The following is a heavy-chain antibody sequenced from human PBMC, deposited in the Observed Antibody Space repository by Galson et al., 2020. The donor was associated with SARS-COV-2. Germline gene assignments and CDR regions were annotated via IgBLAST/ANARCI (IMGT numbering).Heavy chain of an antibody. CDR3: ARIRVAAAGSPFDP. V-gene: IGHV2-70*01. CDR1: GVSLSTSGMG. CDR2: IDWDDDK. Sequence: SGPTLVKPTQTLTLTCTFSGVSLSTSGMGVSWIRQPPGKALEWLALIDWDDDKYYSTSLKTRLTISKDTSKNQVVLTMTNMDPVDTATYYCARIRVAAAGSPFDPWGQGTLVTVSS. J-gene: IGHJ5*02. D-gene: IGHD6-13*01.